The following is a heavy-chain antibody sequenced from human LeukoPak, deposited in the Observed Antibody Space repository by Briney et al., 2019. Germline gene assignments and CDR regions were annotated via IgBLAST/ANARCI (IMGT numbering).Heavy chain of an antibody. Sequence: GESLKISCKASGYSFASYWIGWVRQMSGKGLEWMAIIHPNDASTIYSPSFQGQVTISADKSTNTAYLQWSTLKASDTAIYYCARHNNWGFDYWDRGTLLTVSS. CDR3: ARHNNWGFDY. CDR1: GYSFASYW. D-gene: IGHD7-27*01. CDR2: IHPNDAST. J-gene: IGHJ4*02. V-gene: IGHV5-51*01.